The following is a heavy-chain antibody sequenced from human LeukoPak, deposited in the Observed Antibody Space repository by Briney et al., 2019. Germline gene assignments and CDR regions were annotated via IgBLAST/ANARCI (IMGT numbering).Heavy chain of an antibody. Sequence: GGSLRLSCAASGFTFSSYALNWVRQAPGKGLEWVANIKQDGSEKYYVDSVKGRFTISRDNAKNSLFLQMNSLRAEDTAVYYCARFHSAYDFEGFDYWGQGTLVTVSS. CDR1: GFTFSSYA. D-gene: IGHD5-12*01. CDR2: IKQDGSEK. CDR3: ARFHSAYDFEGFDY. V-gene: IGHV3-7*03. J-gene: IGHJ4*02.